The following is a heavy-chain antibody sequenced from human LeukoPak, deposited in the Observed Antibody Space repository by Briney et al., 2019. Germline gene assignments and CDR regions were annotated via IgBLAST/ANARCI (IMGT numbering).Heavy chain of an antibody. CDR2: IYYSGST. V-gene: IGHV4-59*08. J-gene: IGHJ4*02. CDR3: ARRASGRRDFDY. CDR1: GGSISSYY. D-gene: IGHD3-10*01. Sequence: PSETLSLTCTVSGGSISSYYWSWIRQPPGKGLEWIGYIYYSGSTNYNPSLKSRVTISADTSKNQISLKLSSVTAADTAVYYSARRASGRRDFDYWGQGTLVTVSS.